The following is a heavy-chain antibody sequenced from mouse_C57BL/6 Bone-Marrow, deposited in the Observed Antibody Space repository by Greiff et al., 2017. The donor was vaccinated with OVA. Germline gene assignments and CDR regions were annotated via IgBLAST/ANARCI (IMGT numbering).Heavy chain of an antibody. D-gene: IGHD2-3*01. CDR2: IDPSDSYT. CDR3: ARMGGWLLPYAMDY. J-gene: IGHJ4*01. Sequence: QVQLQQPGAELVRPGTSVKLSCKASGYTFTSYWMHWVKQRPGQGLEWIGVIDPSDSYTNYNQKFKGKATLTVDTSSSTAYMQLSSLTSEDSAVYYCARMGGWLLPYAMDYWGQGTSVTVSS. CDR1: GYTFTSYW. V-gene: IGHV1-59*01.